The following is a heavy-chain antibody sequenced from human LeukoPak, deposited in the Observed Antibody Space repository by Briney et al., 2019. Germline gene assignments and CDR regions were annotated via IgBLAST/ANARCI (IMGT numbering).Heavy chain of an antibody. V-gene: IGHV3-7*01. CDR2: INRDGREK. CDR1: GFTFSSYF. J-gene: IGHJ4*02. CDR3: ARPRFSGFYFDS. Sequence: GGSLRLSCAASGFTFSSYFMSWVRQAPGKGLEWVANINRDGREKYCVDSVKGRFTISRDNAKNSLYLQMNSLRAEDTAVYYCARPRFSGFYFDSWGQGTLVTVSP. D-gene: IGHD6-25*01.